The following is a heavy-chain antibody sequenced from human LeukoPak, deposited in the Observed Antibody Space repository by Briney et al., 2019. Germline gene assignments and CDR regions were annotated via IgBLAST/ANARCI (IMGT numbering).Heavy chain of an antibody. CDR2: ISSSSSTI. J-gene: IGHJ4*02. CDR3: TGFMEYYFDY. D-gene: IGHD1-1*01. V-gene: IGHV3-48*01. Sequence: GGSLRLSCAASGFTFSSYSMNWVRQAPGKGLEWVSYISSSSSTIYYADSVKGRFTISRDNAKNSLYLQMNSLRAEGTAVYYCTGFMEYYFDYWGQGTLVTVSS. CDR1: GFTFSSYS.